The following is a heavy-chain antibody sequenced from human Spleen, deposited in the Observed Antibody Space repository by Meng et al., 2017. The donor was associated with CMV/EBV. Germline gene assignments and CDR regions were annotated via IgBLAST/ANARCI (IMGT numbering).Heavy chain of an antibody. CDR1: GFTFSGNN. CDR3: ARDEVAMVRGAPTTLYYYYGMDV. J-gene: IGHJ6*02. V-gene: IGHV3-21*01. Sequence: GESLKISCAASGFTFSGNNMNWVRQAPGKGLEWVSSISSSSSYIYYADSVKGRFTISRDNAKNSLYLQMNSLRAEDTAVYYCARDEVAMVRGAPTTLYYYYGMDVWGQGTTVTVSS. CDR2: ISSSSSYI. D-gene: IGHD3-10*01.